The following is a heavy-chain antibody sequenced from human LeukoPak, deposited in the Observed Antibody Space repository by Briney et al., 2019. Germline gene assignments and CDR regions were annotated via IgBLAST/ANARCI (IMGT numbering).Heavy chain of an antibody. D-gene: IGHD6-19*01. CDR2: INGGGYNT. J-gene: IGHJ4*02. V-gene: IGHV3-23*01. Sequence: GGSLRLSCAASGFTFSSYAMSWVRQAPGKGLEWVSTINGGGYNTYYADSVKGRFTISRDNSKNTLSLQVNTLRAEDTAVYYCARASGIYGSGWYFDYWGQGTLVTVSS. CDR1: GFTFSSYA. CDR3: ARASGIYGSGWYFDY.